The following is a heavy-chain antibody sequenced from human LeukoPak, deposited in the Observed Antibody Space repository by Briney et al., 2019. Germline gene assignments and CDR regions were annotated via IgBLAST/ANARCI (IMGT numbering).Heavy chain of an antibody. V-gene: IGHV3-9*01. CDR2: ISWNSGSL. CDR3: ARVTIPWAYYYYYGMDV. D-gene: IGHD3-16*01. Sequence: GGSLRLSCAASGFTFADYAMHWVRQAPGKGLEWVSDISWNSGSLGYADSVKGRFTISRDNAKNSLYLQMNSLRAEDTAVYYCARVTIPWAYYYYYGMDVWGQGTTVTVSS. J-gene: IGHJ6*02. CDR1: GFTFADYA.